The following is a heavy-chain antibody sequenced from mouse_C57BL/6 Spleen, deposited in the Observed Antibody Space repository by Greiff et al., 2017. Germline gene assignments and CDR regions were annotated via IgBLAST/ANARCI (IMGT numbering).Heavy chain of an antibody. D-gene: IGHD2-4*01. CDR2: IYPGDGDT. CDR3: APLGGLDAMDY. CDR1: GYAFRSSW. V-gene: IGHV1-82*01. Sequence: VQLQQSGPELVKPGASVKISCKASGYAFRSSWMNWVKPRPGKGLEWIGRIYPGDGDTNYNGKFKGKATLTADKSSSTAYMQLSSLTSEDAAVYFCAPLGGLDAMDYWGQGTSVTVSS. J-gene: IGHJ4*01.